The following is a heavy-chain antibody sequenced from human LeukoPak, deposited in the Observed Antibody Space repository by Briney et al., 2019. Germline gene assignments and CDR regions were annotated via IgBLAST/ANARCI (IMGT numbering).Heavy chain of an antibody. CDR2: IYYTGGT. J-gene: IGHJ4*02. V-gene: IGHV4-59*01. Sequence: SETLSLTCTVSDDSISDYYWSWIRQPPGKGLEWIGYIYYTGGTNYNPSLKSRVTISLGTSKNQFSLKLSSVTAADMAVYYCARAFRESYSSSWTLDYWGQGTLVTVSS. CDR1: DDSISDYY. D-gene: IGHD6-13*01. CDR3: ARAFRESYSSSWTLDY.